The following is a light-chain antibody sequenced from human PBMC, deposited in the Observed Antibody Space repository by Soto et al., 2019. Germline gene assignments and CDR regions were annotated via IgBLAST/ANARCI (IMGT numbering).Light chain of an antibody. CDR2: KES. Sequence: DIRMTQSPSTLSASIGDRVTITCRASQSITTYLAWYKQKPGKAPKLLIYKESSFGRGVPSMNSGSGSGTNFTLTISTLQHDYSTTYYCKHRNTYTSTFGLGTRVE. CDR1: QSITTY. J-gene: IGKJ1*01. CDR3: KHRNTYTST. V-gene: IGKV1-5*03.